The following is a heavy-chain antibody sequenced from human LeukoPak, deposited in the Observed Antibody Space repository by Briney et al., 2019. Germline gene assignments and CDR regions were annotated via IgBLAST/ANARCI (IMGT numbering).Heavy chain of an antibody. J-gene: IGHJ5*02. V-gene: IGHV4-34*01. Sequence: SETLSLTCAVYGGSFSGYYWSWIRQPPGKGLEGIGEINHSGSTNYNPSLKSRVTISVDTSKNQFSLKLSPVTAADTAVYYCARDYCSGGSCYPLNWFDPWGQGTLVTVSS. CDR3: ARDYCSGGSCYPLNWFDP. CDR1: GGSFSGYY. CDR2: INHSGST. D-gene: IGHD2-15*01.